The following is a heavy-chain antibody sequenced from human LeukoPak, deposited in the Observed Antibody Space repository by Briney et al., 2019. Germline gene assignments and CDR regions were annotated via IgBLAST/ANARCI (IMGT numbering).Heavy chain of an antibody. J-gene: IGHJ3*02. CDR3: ARGALYYDSSGYYYRDAFDI. CDR1: GGSTSGGNYY. Sequence: SETLSLTCIVSGGSTSGGNYYWGWIRRPPGKGLEWIGYIYHSGSTYYNPSLKSRVTISVDRSKNQFSLKLSSVTAADTAVYYCARGALYYDSSGYYYRDAFDIWGQGTMVTVSS. V-gene: IGHV4-30-2*01. CDR2: IYHSGST. D-gene: IGHD3-22*01.